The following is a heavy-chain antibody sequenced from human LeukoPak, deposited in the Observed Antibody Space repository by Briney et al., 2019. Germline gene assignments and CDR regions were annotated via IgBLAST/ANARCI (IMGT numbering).Heavy chain of an antibody. J-gene: IGHJ4*02. CDR1: GFNFEDYG. V-gene: IGHV3-20*04. D-gene: IGHD1-1*01. Sequence: SGGSLRLSCEASGFNFEDYGMNWVRQAPGRGPEWVSGLTWNSKSIGYADSVKGRFTISRDNAKNSLYLQMDSLRAEDTALYYCARAYNWSDDAFDYWGQGTLVTVSS. CDR2: LTWNSKSI. CDR3: ARAYNWSDDAFDY.